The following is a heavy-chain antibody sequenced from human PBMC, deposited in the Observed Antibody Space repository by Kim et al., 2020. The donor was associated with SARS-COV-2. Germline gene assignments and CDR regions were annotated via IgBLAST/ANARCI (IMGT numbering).Heavy chain of an antibody. CDR2: IGATGGHI. V-gene: IGHV3-23*01. CDR1: GFTFSSSS. CDR3: AKGGRTQLIDF. Sequence: GGSLRLSCAASGFTFSSSSMTWVRQAPGKGLEWVSSIGATGGHIFYADSVKGRFTISRDNSNNILSLQMHSLRAEDTALYFCAKGGRTQLIDFWGQGTLV. J-gene: IGHJ4*02. D-gene: IGHD5-18*01.